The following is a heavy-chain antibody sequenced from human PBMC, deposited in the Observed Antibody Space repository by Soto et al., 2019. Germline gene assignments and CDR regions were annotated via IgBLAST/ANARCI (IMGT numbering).Heavy chain of an antibody. J-gene: IGHJ6*03. CDR1: GDTFSNHT. V-gene: IGHV1-69*04. CDR2: IIPILGVA. CDR3: ARVAEMCPVTKGYYYYIDV. D-gene: IGHD4-17*01. Sequence: QVQLVQSGAEVKKPGSSVKVSCKASGDTFSNHTISWVRQAPGQGLEWMGRIIPILGVANYAQKFQGRVTITAAKSTSTAYMELSGFRSADTAVYYCARVAEMCPVTKGYYYYIDVWGKGTTVTVSS.